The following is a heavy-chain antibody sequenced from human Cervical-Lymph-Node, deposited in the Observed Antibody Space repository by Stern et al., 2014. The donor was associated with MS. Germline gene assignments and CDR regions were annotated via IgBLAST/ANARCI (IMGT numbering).Heavy chain of an antibody. V-gene: IGHV3-30*18. CDR3: AKEYDSSGYKSYFDY. CDR2: ISYDGSEK. CDR1: GFTFSRYG. J-gene: IGHJ4*02. D-gene: IGHD3-22*01. Sequence: VQLVQSGGGVVQPGGPLRLSCAASGFTFSRYGMHWARQAPGKGLEWVAVISYDGSEKYYADSVKGQLTISRDNSKNTLYLQVNSLRAEDTAVYYCAKEYDSSGYKSYFDYWGQGTLVTVSS.